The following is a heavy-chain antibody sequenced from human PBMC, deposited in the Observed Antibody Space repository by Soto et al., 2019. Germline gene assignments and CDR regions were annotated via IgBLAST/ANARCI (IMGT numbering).Heavy chain of an antibody. D-gene: IGHD6-6*01. CDR1: GYTFTSNG. CDR2: ISGYNGDT. J-gene: IGHJ6*02. V-gene: IGHV1-18*04. CDR3: ARDKPQQIVGYNYYYGLDV. Sequence: QGPLVQSGGEVKKPGASVKVSCKASGYTFTSNGISWVRQAPGQGLERMGWISGYNGDTDYAQKFQGSVNMTTDTYKSTAYMEVRGLRPDDTAFYYCARDKPQQIVGYNYYYGLDVWGQGTTVTVSS.